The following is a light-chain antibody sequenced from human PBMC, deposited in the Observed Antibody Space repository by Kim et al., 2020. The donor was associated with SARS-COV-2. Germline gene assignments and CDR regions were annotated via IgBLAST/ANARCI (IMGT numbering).Light chain of an antibody. CDR3: AAWDDSLNGWV. Sequence: GQKCTIHCSGSSSNIGSNTVSWHNQFPGTAPKLRIFSNDQRPSGVPDRFSGSKSGTSASLDISGLQSEDEIDYYCAAWDDSLNGWVFGGGTQLTV. V-gene: IGLV1-44*01. CDR2: SND. J-gene: IGLJ3*02. CDR1: SSNIGSNT.